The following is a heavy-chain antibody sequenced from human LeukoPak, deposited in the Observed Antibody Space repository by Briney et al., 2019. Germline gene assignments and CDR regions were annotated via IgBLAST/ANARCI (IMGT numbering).Heavy chain of an antibody. Sequence: ASVKVSRKASGYTFTGYYMHWVRQAPGQGLEWMGWINPNSGGTNYAQKFQGRVTMTRDTSISTAYMELSRLRSDDTAVYYCARSQGITMIVVVNYIDYWGQGTLVTVSS. V-gene: IGHV1-2*02. CDR1: GYTFTGYY. CDR3: ARSQGITMIVVVNYIDY. CDR2: INPNSGGT. D-gene: IGHD3-22*01. J-gene: IGHJ4*02.